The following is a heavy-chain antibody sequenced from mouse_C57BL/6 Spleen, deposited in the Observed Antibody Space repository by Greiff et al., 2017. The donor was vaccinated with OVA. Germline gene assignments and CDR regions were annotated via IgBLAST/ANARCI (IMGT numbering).Heavy chain of an antibody. V-gene: IGHV2-5*01. CDR2: IWRGGST. CDR3: AKNSGGNHYYFDY. D-gene: IGHD2-1*01. CDR1: GFSLTSYG. J-gene: IGHJ2*01. Sequence: VQGVESGPGLVQPSQSLSITCTVSGFSLTSYGVHWVRQSPGKGLEWLGVIWRGGSTDYNAAFMSRLSITKDNSKSQVFFKMNSLQADDTAIYYCAKNSGGNHYYFDYWGQGTTLTVSS.